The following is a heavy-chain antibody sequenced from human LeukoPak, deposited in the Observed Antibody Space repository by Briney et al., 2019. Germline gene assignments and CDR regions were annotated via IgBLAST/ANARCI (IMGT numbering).Heavy chain of an antibody. V-gene: IGHV1-46*01. Sequence: ASVKVSCTASGYTFTSYYMHWVRQAPGQGLEWMGIINPSGGSTSYAQKVQGRVTMTRDMSTSTVDMELSSLRSEDTAVYYCARDSRLQWLVNYYYYYMDVWGKGTTVTVSS. CDR1: GYTFTSYY. CDR3: ARDSRLQWLVNYYYYYMDV. CDR2: INPSGGST. J-gene: IGHJ6*03. D-gene: IGHD6-19*01.